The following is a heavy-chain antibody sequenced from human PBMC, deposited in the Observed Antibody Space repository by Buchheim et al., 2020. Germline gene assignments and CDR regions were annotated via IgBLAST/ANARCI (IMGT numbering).Heavy chain of an antibody. CDR3: ARGRSDGNSIFDN. D-gene: IGHD2-15*01. Sequence: VQLVESGGGLVQPGGSLRLSCAASGFTFSSYGMHWVRQAPGKGLEWVAVIWYDGSNKYYADSVKGRFTISRDNSMDTLYLQMNSLRAEDTAVYYCARGRSDGNSIFDNWGQGTL. CDR1: GFTFSSYG. CDR2: IWYDGSNK. J-gene: IGHJ4*02. V-gene: IGHV3-33*01.